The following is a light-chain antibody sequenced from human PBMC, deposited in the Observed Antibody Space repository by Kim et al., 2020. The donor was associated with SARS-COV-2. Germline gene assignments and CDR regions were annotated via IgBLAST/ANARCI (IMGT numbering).Light chain of an antibody. V-gene: IGKV3-20*01. CDR3: QQFDDSSSWT. CDR1: QSVTRNY. Sequence: QGERASLSCRASQSVTRNYLAWYQHKPGQAPRLLMYGASRRATGIPDRFSGSGSGTDFTLTISRLEPGDFAVYYCQQFDDSSSWTFGQGTKVDIK. J-gene: IGKJ1*01. CDR2: GAS.